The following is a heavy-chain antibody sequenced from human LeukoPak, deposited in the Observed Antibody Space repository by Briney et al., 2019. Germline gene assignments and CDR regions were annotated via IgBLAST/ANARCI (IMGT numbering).Heavy chain of an antibody. CDR1: GGSVSSGSYY. CDR3: ARGPRYYDFWSGYIFDY. D-gene: IGHD3-3*01. Sequence: SETLSLTCTVSGGSVSSGSYYWSWIRQPPGKGLEWIGYIYYSGSTNYNPSLKSRVTISVDTSKNQFSLKLSSVTAADTAVYYCARGPRYYDFWSGYIFDYWGQGTLVTVSS. J-gene: IGHJ4*02. V-gene: IGHV4-61*01. CDR2: IYYSGST.